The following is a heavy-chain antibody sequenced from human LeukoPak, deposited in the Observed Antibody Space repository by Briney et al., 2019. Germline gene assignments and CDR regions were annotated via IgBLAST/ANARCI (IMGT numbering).Heavy chain of an antibody. CDR1: GYTFTGYY. CDR3: ASDGQLWKQARYNWFDP. Sequence: GASVKVSCKASGYTFTGYYMHWVRQAPGQGLEWMGRINPNSGGTNYAQKFQGRVTMTRDASISTAYMELSRLRSDDTAVYYCASDGQLWKQARYNWFDPWGQGTLVTVSS. CDR2: INPNSGGT. D-gene: IGHD5-18*01. J-gene: IGHJ5*02. V-gene: IGHV1-2*02.